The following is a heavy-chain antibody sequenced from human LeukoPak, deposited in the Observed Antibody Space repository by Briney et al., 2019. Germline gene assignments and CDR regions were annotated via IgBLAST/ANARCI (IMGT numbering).Heavy chain of an antibody. D-gene: IGHD4-17*01. CDR2: ISSSGSTI. CDR1: GFTFSSYE. Sequence: PGGSLRLSCAASGFTFSSYEMNWVRQAPGKGLEWVSYISSSGSTIKYADSVKGRFSISRDNAKNSLYLQMNSLRAEDTAVYYCARVRVTVTTLDYWGQGALVTVSS. J-gene: IGHJ4*02. V-gene: IGHV3-48*03. CDR3: ARVRVTVTTLDY.